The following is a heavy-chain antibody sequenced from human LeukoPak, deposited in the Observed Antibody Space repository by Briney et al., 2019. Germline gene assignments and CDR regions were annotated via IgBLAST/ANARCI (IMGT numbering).Heavy chain of an antibody. CDR3: ARVAWGCSSTSCPSYYYYGMDV. Sequence: TSETLSLTCTVSGGSISSHYWSWIRQPPGKGLEWIGYIYYSGSTNYNPSLKSRVTISVDTSKNQFSLKLSSVTAADTAVYYCARVAWGCSSTSCPSYYYYGMDVWGQGTTVTVSS. J-gene: IGHJ6*02. CDR2: IYYSGST. CDR1: GGSISSHY. D-gene: IGHD2-2*01. V-gene: IGHV4-59*11.